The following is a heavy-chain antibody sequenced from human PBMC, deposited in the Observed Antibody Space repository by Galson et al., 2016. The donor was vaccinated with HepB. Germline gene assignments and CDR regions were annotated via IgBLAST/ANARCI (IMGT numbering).Heavy chain of an antibody. D-gene: IGHD3-16*01. V-gene: IGHV3-49*03. J-gene: IGHJ4*02. Sequence: SLRLSCAASGFILDEYGMTWFRQPPGKGLEWVALIRSKVNGGTTESAASVKGRFNISRDDSRGTAYLQMNSLRVEDTALYYCVKDEGGGYLANWGQGTLVTVSS. CDR1: GFILDEYG. CDR2: IRSKVNGGTT. CDR3: VKDEGGGYLAN.